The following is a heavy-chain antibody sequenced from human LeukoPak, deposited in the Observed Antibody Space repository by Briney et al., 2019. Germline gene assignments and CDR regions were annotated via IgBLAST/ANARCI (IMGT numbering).Heavy chain of an antibody. D-gene: IGHD2-2*02. CDR2: INHSGST. CDR1: GGSFSGYY. Sequence: SETLSLTCAVYGGSFSGYYWSWIRQPPGKGLEWIGEINHSGSTNYNPPLKSRVTISVDTSKNQFSLKLSSVTAADTAVYYCARARGSTSCDKGRVRLCWHFDLWGRGTLVTVSS. J-gene: IGHJ2*01. V-gene: IGHV4-34*01. CDR3: ARARGSTSCDKGRVRLCWHFDL.